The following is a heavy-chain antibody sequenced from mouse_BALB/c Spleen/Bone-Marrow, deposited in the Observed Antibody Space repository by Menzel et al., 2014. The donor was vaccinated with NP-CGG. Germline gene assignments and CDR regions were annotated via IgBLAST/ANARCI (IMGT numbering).Heavy chain of an antibody. D-gene: IGHD1-1*01. V-gene: IGHV5-9-4*01. Sequence: EVKLVESGGGLVKPGGSLKLSCAASGFTFSSYAMSWVRQSPEKRLEWVAEISNGGNYTYYPDTVTGRFTISRDNAKNILYLEMSSLRSDDTAMYYCVRAYGSSYAMDYWGQGTSVTVSS. CDR1: GFTFSSYA. J-gene: IGHJ4*01. CDR2: ISNGGNYT. CDR3: VRAYGSSYAMDY.